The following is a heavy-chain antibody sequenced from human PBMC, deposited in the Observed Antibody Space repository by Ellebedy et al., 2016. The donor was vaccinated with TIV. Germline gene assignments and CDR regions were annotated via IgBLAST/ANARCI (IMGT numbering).Heavy chain of an antibody. Sequence: GGSLRLSXAASGFTFSSYGIHWVRQAPGKGLEWVLVIWYDASKKYYADSVKGRFTISRENSKSTLYMQMDSLRVDDTAVYYCVRDGEGGRGMDVWGQGTTVTVSS. CDR1: GFTFSSYG. CDR3: VRDGEGGRGMDV. CDR2: IWYDASKK. V-gene: IGHV3-33*01. J-gene: IGHJ6*02. D-gene: IGHD3-16*01.